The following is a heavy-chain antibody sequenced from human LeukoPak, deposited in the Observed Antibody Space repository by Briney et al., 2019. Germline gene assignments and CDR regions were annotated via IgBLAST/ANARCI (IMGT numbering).Heavy chain of an antibody. D-gene: IGHD3-22*01. CDR2: FDPEDGET. CDR3: ATPAELVVVSAFDY. V-gene: IGHV1-24*01. CDR1: GYTLTELS. J-gene: IGHJ4*02. Sequence: GASVKVSCKVSGYTLTELSVHWVRQAPGKGLEWMGGFDPEDGETIYAQKFQGRVTMTEDTSTDTAYMELSSLRSEDTAVYYCATPAELVVVSAFDYWGQGTLVTVSS.